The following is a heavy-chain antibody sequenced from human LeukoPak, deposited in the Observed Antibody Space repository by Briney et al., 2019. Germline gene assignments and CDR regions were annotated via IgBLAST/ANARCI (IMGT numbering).Heavy chain of an antibody. CDR3: ARGYGWFDP. CDR1: GFTFSVYS. CDR2: INDDGSER. V-gene: IGHV3-7*01. J-gene: IGHJ5*02. Sequence: GGSQRLSCAASGFTFSVYSMSWVRQAPGRGLEWVANINDDGSERKYVDSVEGRFTISRDNAKSTLYPQMNSLRAEDTAFYYCARGYGWFDPWGQGTLVTVSS. D-gene: IGHD3-16*01.